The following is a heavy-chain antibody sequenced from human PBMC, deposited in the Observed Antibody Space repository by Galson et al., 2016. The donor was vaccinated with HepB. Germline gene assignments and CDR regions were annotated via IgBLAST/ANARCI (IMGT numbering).Heavy chain of an antibody. Sequence: SLRLSCATSEFTFTSYGLSWVRQAPGKGLEWVSGISPSGDITYYADSVKGRFTISRDNSKNTLSLQMNSLRAEDTAVYYCAKDLWLRGLTPFDHWGQGTLATVSA. D-gene: IGHD3-10*01. CDR3: AKDLWLRGLTPFDH. V-gene: IGHV3-23*01. CDR2: ISPSGDIT. J-gene: IGHJ4*02. CDR1: EFTFTSYG.